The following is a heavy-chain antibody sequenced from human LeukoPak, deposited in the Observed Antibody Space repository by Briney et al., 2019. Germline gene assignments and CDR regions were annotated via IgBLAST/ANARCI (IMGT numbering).Heavy chain of an antibody. V-gene: IGHV3-21*01. Sequence: GGSLRLSCAASGFTFSSYSMNWVRQAPGKGREWVSTISSSSTYIYYAVSLRGRITISRDNAKNSVYLQMNSLRAEDTAVYYCTRDHSLRDPNAFDIWGQGTMVTVSS. J-gene: IGHJ3*02. CDR2: ISSSSTYI. D-gene: IGHD1-26*01. CDR1: GFTFSSYS. CDR3: TRDHSLRDPNAFDI.